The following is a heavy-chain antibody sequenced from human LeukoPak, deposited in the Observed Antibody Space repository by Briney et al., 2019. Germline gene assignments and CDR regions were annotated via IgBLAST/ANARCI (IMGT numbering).Heavy chain of an antibody. CDR3: SRAPITMVRGVYFYYGMDV. CDR2: IGSIAYGGTT. V-gene: IGHV3-49*04. Sequence: PGGSLRLSCSASGFTFGNYAMTWVRQAPGQGLEWVGFIGSIAYGGTTDYAASVKGRFTISRDDSISIAYLQMNSLKTEDTAVYYCSRAPITMVRGVYFYYGMDVWGQGTTVTVSS. CDR1: GFTFGNYA. D-gene: IGHD3-10*01. J-gene: IGHJ6*02.